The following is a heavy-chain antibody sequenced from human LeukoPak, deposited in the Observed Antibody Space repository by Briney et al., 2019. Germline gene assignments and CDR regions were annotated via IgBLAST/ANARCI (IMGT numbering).Heavy chain of an antibody. CDR2: INPNSGGT. CDR1: GYTLTDYY. V-gene: IGHV1-2*06. CDR3: ARVGYYESSGYYEY. J-gene: IGHJ4*02. D-gene: IGHD3-22*01. Sequence: ASVKVSCKASGYTLTDYYMHWVRQAPGQGLEWMGRINPNSGGTNYAQKFQGRVTMTRDTSISTVYMELSRLRSDDTAMYYCARVGYYESSGYYEYWGQGTLVTVSS.